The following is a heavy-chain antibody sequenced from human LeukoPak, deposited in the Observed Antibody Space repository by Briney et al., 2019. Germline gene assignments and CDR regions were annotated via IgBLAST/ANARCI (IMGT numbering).Heavy chain of an antibody. V-gene: IGHV4-39*01. CDR2: IYYSGST. D-gene: IGHD6-6*01. CDR1: GGSISSSSYY. J-gene: IGHJ5*02. Sequence: PSETLSLTCTVSGGSISSSSYYWGWIRQPPGKGLEWIGSIYYSGSTYYNPSLKSRVTISVDTSKNQFSPKLSSVTAADTAVYYCARLSSSSWSYWFDPWGQGTLVTVS. CDR3: ARLSSSSWSYWFDP.